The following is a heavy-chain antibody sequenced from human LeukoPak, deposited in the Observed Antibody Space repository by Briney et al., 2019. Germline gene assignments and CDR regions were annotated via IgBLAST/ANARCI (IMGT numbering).Heavy chain of an antibody. J-gene: IGHJ4*02. Sequence: TPSETLSLTCTVSGGSISSSSYYWGWIRQPPGKGLEWIGSIYYSGSTYYNPSLKSRVTISVDTSKNQFSLKLSSVTAADTAVYYCARQGGMGYRSGYPDYWGQGTLVTVSS. D-gene: IGHD2-15*01. CDR3: ARQGGMGYRSGYPDY. CDR2: IYYSGST. V-gene: IGHV4-39*01. CDR1: GGSISSSSYY.